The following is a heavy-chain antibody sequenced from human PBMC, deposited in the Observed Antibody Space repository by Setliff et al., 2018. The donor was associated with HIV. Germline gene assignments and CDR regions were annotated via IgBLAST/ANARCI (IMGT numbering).Heavy chain of an antibody. CDR3: AREPGY. J-gene: IGHJ4*02. Sequence: SETLSLTCTVSGDSFNGSHYLWGWIRQPPGKGLEWVGNVYYNWATYYNPSLKNRVTISVDTSKNQFSLRLTSVTAADTAVYYCAREPGYWGQGILVTVSS. D-gene: IGHD2-2*01. CDR1: GDSFNGSHYL. V-gene: IGHV4-39*07. CDR2: VYYNWAT.